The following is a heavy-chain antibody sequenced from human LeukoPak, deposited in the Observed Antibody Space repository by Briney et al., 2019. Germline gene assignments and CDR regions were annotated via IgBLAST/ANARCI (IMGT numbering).Heavy chain of an antibody. D-gene: IGHD2-15*01. CDR3: AKNGDRGAYCTGGTCYPYFYYYMDV. CDR2: ISSTGGTT. Sequence: GGSLRLSCAASGFTFSSYGMSWVRQAPGKGLEWVSTISSTGGTTYYADSVKGRFTISRDNSKNTLYLQMNSLRAEDTAIYYCAKNGDRGAYCTGGTCYPYFYYYMDVWGKGTTVTI. J-gene: IGHJ6*03. V-gene: IGHV3-23*01. CDR1: GFTFSSYG.